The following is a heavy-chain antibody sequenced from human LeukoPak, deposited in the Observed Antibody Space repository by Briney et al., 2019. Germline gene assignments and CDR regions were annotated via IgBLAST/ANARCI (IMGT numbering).Heavy chain of an antibody. V-gene: IGHV3-7*01. CDR3: ARHAAPGVLYYGMDV. J-gene: IGHJ6*02. D-gene: IGHD2-8*01. CDR1: GFTFSIYW. CDR2: IKQDGSER. Sequence: GGSLRLSCAASGFTFSIYWMSWVRQAPGKGLEWVANIKQDGSERYYVDSVKGRFTISRDNAKNSLYLQMNSLRAEDTAVYYCARHAAPGVLYYGMDVWGQGTTVTVSS.